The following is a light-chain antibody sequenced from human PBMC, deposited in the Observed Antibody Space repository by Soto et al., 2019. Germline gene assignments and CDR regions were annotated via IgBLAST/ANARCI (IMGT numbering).Light chain of an antibody. CDR1: QSVSSN. V-gene: IGKV3-15*01. Sequence: EIVMTQSPATLSVSPGERATLSCRASQSVSSNLAWYQQKPVQAPRLLIYGASTRATGIPARFSGSGSGTEFTLTISSLPSEDFAVYYCQQYNNWPPWTLGQGTKVEIK. J-gene: IGKJ1*01. CDR3: QQYNNWPPWT. CDR2: GAS.